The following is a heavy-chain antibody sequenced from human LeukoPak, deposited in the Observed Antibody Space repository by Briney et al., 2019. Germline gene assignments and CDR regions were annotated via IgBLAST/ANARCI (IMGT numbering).Heavy chain of an antibody. V-gene: IGHV4-59*01. D-gene: IGHD6-13*01. J-gene: IGHJ4*02. CDR1: GDFFNNYY. CDR3: ARGQAAAGTGVVFDY. Sequence: SETLSLTCTVSGDFFNNYYWSWVRQPPGKGLEWLAYMYNTGISKYNPSLKSRATISVDTSKKQFSLRLTSVTAADSAVYYCARGQAAAGTGVVFDYWGQGTLVTVSS. CDR2: MYNTGIS.